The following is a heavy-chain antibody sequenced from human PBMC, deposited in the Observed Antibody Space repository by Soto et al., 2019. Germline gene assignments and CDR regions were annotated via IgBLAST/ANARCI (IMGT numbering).Heavy chain of an antibody. CDR3: AREECSGGSCWDYYYYGMDV. D-gene: IGHD2-15*01. CDR2: INAGIGNT. V-gene: IGHV1-3*01. Sequence: ASVKVSCKASGYTFTSYAMHWVRQAPGQRLEWMGWINAGIGNTKYSQKFQGRVTITRDTSASTAYMELSSLRSEDTAVYYCAREECSGGSCWDYYYYGMDVWGQGTTVTVSS. CDR1: GYTFTSYA. J-gene: IGHJ6*02.